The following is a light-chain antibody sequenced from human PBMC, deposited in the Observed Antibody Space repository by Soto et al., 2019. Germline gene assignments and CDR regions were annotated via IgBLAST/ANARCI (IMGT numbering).Light chain of an antibody. J-gene: IGKJ1*01. CDR3: QQYYNYPLT. Sequence: DIQMTQSPSTLSASVGDRVTNTCRASQSISNRLAWYQQTPGKAPKLLIFKASTSQSGVPSSFSGSGSGTEFTLTISSLQPGDFATYYCQQYYNYPLTFGQGTKVEV. CDR2: KAS. CDR1: QSISNR. V-gene: IGKV1-5*03.